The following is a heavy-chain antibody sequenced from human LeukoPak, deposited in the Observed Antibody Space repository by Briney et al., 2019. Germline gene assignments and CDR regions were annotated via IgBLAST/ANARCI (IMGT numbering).Heavy chain of an antibody. V-gene: IGHV3-33*06. CDR2: IWYDGSNK. CDR1: GFTFSSYS. J-gene: IGHJ4*02. Sequence: GGSLRLSCAASGFTFSSYSMNWVRQAPGKGLEWVAVIWYDGSNKYYADSVKGRFTISRDNSKNTLYLQMNSLRAEDTAVYYCAKDNIAAAGTLDYWGQGTLVTVSS. D-gene: IGHD6-13*01. CDR3: AKDNIAAAGTLDY.